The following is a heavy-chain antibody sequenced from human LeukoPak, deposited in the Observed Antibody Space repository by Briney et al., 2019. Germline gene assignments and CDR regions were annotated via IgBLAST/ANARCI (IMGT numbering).Heavy chain of an antibody. Sequence: GASVKVSCKASGYTFTSSDINWVRQATGQGLEWIGWMDPNSGNTGNAQNFQGRVTMTRDTSITTAYMELSSLRSEDTAVYYCARSSSSWYGGLQWGQGTLVTVSS. V-gene: IGHV1-8*01. CDR1: GYTFTSSD. J-gene: IGHJ4*02. CDR2: MDPNSGNT. D-gene: IGHD6-13*01. CDR3: ARSSSSWYGGLQ.